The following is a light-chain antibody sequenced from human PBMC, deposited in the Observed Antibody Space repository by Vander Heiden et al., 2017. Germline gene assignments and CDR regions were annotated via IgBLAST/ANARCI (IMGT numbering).Light chain of an antibody. V-gene: IGKV1-5*03. CDR2: KAS. CDR3: QQYNSYVLT. J-gene: IGKJ4*01. Sequence: DIQMTQSPSTLSASVGDRVTITCRASQSISSWLAWYQQKPGKAPKLLIYKASSLESGVPSRFSGSGSGTEFTLTISSLQPDDFATYYCQQYNSYVLTFGGATKVEIK. CDR1: QSISSW.